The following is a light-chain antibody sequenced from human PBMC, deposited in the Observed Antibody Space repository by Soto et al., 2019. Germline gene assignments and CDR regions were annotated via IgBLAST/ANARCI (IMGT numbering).Light chain of an antibody. Sequence: QSALTQPASVSGSPGQSITISCTGTSSDVGDYNYVSWCQQHPGKAPKLIIYEVSNRPSGVSSRFSGSKSGNTASLTISGLQAEDEADYYCSSYTSSSTLVFGGGTQLTVL. CDR2: EVS. CDR1: SSDVGDYNY. V-gene: IGLV2-14*01. J-gene: IGLJ3*02. CDR3: SSYTSSSTLV.